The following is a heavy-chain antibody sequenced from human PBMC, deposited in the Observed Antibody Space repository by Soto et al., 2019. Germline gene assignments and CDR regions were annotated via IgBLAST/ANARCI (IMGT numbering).Heavy chain of an antibody. CDR1: GGSISSTDYY. CDR2: IYYSGST. V-gene: IGHV4-30-4*01. CDR3: AQTDYYYYGMDV. J-gene: IGHJ6*02. Sequence: QVQLQESGPGLVKPSQTLSLTCTVSGGSISSTDYYWSYIRQPPGKGLEWIGYIYYSGSTYYNPSLKSRVTISVDTSKNQFSLKLSSVTAADTAVYYWAQTDYYYYGMDVWGQGTTVTVSS.